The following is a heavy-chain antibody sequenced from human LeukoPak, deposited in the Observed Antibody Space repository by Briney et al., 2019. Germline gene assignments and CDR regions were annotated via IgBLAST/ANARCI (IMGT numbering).Heavy chain of an antibody. CDR2: ISGGGVST. Sequence: GGSLRLSCAASGFTFNNYAMSWVRQAPGKGLQWVSSISGGGVSTYYADSVKGRFTISRDNSKNTLYMQMNSLRAEDTAVYYCAHGSMYQLDYWGQGTLVTVSS. D-gene: IGHD2-2*01. V-gene: IGHV3-23*01. CDR1: GFTFNNYA. J-gene: IGHJ4*02. CDR3: AHGSMYQLDY.